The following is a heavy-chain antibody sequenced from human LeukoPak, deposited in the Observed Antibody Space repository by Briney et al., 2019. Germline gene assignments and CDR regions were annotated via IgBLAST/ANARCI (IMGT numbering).Heavy chain of an antibody. CDR3: ARVVASGYYDSSGYRAFDI. V-gene: IGHV4-59*01. J-gene: IGHJ3*02. CDR2: IYYSGST. D-gene: IGHD3-22*01. Sequence: PSETLSLTCTVSGGSISSYYWSWIRQPPGKGLEWIGYIYYSGSTNYNPSLKSRVTISVDTSKNQFSLKLSSVTAADTAVYYCARVVASGYYDSSGYRAFDIWGQGTMVTVSS. CDR1: GGSISSYY.